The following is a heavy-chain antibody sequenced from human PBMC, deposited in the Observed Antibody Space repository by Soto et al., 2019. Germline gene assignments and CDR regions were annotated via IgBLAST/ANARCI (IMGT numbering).Heavy chain of an antibody. CDR1: GYTFTSND. Sequence: QVQLVQSGAEVKKPGASVKVSCRASGYTFTSNDINWVRQAAGQGLEWMGWMNPKNGKTGNAQKFQGRVTMTSDNSISTVYMDLSSLTSDDTAVYYCARGAAFDVWGQGTMVSVSS. J-gene: IGHJ3*01. V-gene: IGHV1-8*01. CDR2: MNPKNGKT. CDR3: ARGAAFDV.